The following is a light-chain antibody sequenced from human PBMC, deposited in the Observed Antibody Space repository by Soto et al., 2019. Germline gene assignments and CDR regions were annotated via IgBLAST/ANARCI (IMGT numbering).Light chain of an antibody. CDR2: DDT. CDR3: CSYAGSSTWV. Sequence: QSALTQPASVSGSPGQSITISCTGTSSDVGSYNLVSWYQQHPGKAPQLMIYDDTKRPSGVSNRFSGSKSGNTASLTISGLQSEDEAYYYCCSYAGSSTWVFGGGTKLTVL. CDR1: SSDVGSYNL. V-gene: IGLV2-23*01. J-gene: IGLJ3*02.